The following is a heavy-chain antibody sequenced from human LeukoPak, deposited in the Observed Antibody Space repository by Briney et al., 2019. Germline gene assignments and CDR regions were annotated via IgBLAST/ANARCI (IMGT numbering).Heavy chain of an antibody. CDR3: ARVSSSSWYGLYYYYYMDV. Sequence: ASVKVSCKASGYTFTSYDINWVRQATAQGLEWMGWMNPNSGNTGYAQKFQGRVTMTRITSIGTAYMELSSLRSEDTAVYYCARVSSSSWYGLYYYYYMDVWGKGTTVTISS. V-gene: IGHV1-8*01. D-gene: IGHD6-13*01. CDR2: MNPNSGNT. J-gene: IGHJ6*03. CDR1: GYTFTSYD.